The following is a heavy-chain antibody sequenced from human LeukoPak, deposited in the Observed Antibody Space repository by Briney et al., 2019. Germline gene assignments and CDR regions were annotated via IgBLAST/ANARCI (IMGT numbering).Heavy chain of an antibody. CDR3: VRAGIVVVPAAQSTYGMDV. Sequence: GGSLRLSCAASGFTFSSYGMHWVRQAPGKGLEWVAVIWYDGSNKYYADSVKGRFTISRDNSKNTLYLQMNSLRAEDTAVYYCVRAGIVVVPAAQSTYGMDVWGQGTTVTVSS. D-gene: IGHD2-2*01. CDR1: GFTFSSYG. CDR2: IWYDGSNK. V-gene: IGHV3-33*01. J-gene: IGHJ6*02.